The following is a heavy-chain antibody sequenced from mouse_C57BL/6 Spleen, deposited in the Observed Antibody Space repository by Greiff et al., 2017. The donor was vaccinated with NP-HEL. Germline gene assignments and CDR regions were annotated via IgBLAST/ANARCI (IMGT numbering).Heavy chain of an antibody. Sequence: VQLQQSGAELVRPGASVTLSCKASGYTFTDYEMHWVKQTPVHGLEWIGAIDPETGGTAYNQKFKGKAILTADKSSSTAYMELRSLTSEDSAVYDCTRRWLGDAMDYWGQGTSVTVSA. CDR2: IDPETGGT. CDR1: GYTFTDYE. D-gene: IGHD2-3*01. J-gene: IGHJ4*01. CDR3: TRRWLGDAMDY. V-gene: IGHV1-15*01.